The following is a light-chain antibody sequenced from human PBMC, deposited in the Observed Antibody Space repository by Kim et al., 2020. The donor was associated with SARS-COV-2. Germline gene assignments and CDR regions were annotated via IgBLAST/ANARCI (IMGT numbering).Light chain of an antibody. CDR2: AAS. CDR1: QNVRTY. Sequence: ASLGDRVTITCRTSQNVRTYLNWYQQRPGKAPKLLIYAASSLQSEVPSRFTGGGSGTDFTLTIASLQSDDFATYYCQQTYSNPPTFGGGTKVDIK. CDR3: QQTYSNPPT. V-gene: IGKV1-39*01. J-gene: IGKJ4*01.